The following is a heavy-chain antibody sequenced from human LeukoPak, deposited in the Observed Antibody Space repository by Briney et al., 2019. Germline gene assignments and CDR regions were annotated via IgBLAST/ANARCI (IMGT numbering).Heavy chain of an antibody. CDR3: ARVGAGVR. J-gene: IGHJ4*02. D-gene: IGHD1-26*01. CDR1: GFTFSSYA. CDR2: ISSNGGST. Sequence: PGGSLRLSCAASGFTFSSYAMSWVRQAPGKGLEWVSAISSNGGSTYYADSVKGRFTISRDNAKNSLYLQMNSLRAEDTAVYYCARVGAGVRWGQGTLVTVSS. V-gene: IGHV3-21*01.